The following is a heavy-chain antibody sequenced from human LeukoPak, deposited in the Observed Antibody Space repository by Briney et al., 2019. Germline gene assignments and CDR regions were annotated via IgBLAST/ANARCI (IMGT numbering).Heavy chain of an antibody. D-gene: IGHD2-15*01. V-gene: IGHV1-18*01. CDR1: GFTFTSYG. Sequence: GASVKVSCKASGFTFTSYGISWVRQAPGQGLEWMGWISAYNGNTNYAQKLQGRVTMTTDTSTSTAYMELRSLRSDDTAVYYCARSYCSGGSCYSVFRYYYYMDVWGKGTTVTVSS. CDR3: ARSYCSGGSCYSVFRYYYYMDV. CDR2: ISAYNGNT. J-gene: IGHJ6*03.